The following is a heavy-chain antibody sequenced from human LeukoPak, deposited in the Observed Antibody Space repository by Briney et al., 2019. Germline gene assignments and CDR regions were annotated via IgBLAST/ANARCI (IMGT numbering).Heavy chain of an antibody. D-gene: IGHD3-3*01. V-gene: IGHV3-21*01. CDR2: INNNGRNT. CDR3: ARGGSFGVDRNDF. CDR1: GFRFSDYS. Sequence: GGSLRLSCAASGFRFSDYSITWVRQAPGKGLDWVSSINNNGRNTYYADSVKGRFTISSDNAKNSLYLQMNSLRAEDTAVYYCARGGSFGVDRNDFWGQGTLVTVSS. J-gene: IGHJ4*02.